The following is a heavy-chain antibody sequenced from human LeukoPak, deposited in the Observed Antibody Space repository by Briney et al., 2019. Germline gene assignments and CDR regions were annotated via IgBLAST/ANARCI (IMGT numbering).Heavy chain of an antibody. CDR1: GGSISSGGYY. CDR2: IYYSGST. D-gene: IGHD2-15*01. Sequence: SQTLSLTCTVSGGSISSGGYYWSWIRQHPGKGLEWIGYIYYSGSTYYNPSLKSRVTISVDTSKNQFSLKLSSVTAADTAVYYCARGPVVVVAAARNWFDPWGQGTLVTVSS. J-gene: IGHJ5*02. CDR3: ARGPVVVVAAARNWFDP. V-gene: IGHV4-31*03.